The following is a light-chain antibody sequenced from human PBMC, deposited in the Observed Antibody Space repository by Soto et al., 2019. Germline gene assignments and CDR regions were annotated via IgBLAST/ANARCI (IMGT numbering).Light chain of an antibody. CDR3: QHFGSSPPKYT. J-gene: IGKJ2*01. CDR2: GAS. CDR1: QTVSSSH. V-gene: IGKV3-20*01. Sequence: EVVLTQSPGTLSLSPGERATLSCRASQTVSSSHLAWYQQNPGQAPRLLSYGASDRATDIPDRFSGSGSGTDFTLTIRRLEPEDFAVYYCQHFGSSPPKYTFGQGTKLEIK.